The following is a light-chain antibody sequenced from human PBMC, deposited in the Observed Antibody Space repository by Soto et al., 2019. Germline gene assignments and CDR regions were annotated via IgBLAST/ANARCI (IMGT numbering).Light chain of an antibody. CDR3: QQYNNWPPMT. J-gene: IGKJ3*01. V-gene: IGKV3-15*01. CDR1: QSVSGN. Sequence: EIVMTQSPATLSVSPGERATLSCRASQSVSGNFAWYQQKPGQAPRLLIYGASTRATGIPARFSGSGSGTEFTLTMSSLQSEDFAVYYCQQYNNWPPMTFGPGTKVDVK. CDR2: GAS.